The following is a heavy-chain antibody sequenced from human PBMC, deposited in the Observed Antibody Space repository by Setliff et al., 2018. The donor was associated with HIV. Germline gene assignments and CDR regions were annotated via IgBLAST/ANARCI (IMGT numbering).Heavy chain of an antibody. CDR3: ARDDHYYDSGSYYSDWYFDL. CDR1: GGTFSSYG. J-gene: IGHJ2*01. D-gene: IGHD3-10*01. Sequence: ASVKVSCKASGGTFSSYGISWVRQAPGQGLEWMGGIIPIFGSTKYAQKFQGRVTITADESTSTADMELSSLRSEDTAVYYCARDDHYYDSGSYYSDWYFDLWGRGTLVTVSS. CDR2: IIPIFGST. V-gene: IGHV1-69*13.